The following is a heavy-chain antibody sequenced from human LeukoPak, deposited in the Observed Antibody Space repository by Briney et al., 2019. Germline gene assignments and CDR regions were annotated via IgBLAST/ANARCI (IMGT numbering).Heavy chain of an antibody. V-gene: IGHV3-7*01. CDR3: ARDRWPVPPYGSGSYARDAFDI. J-gene: IGHJ3*02. CDR1: GFTFSSYW. D-gene: IGHD3-10*01. Sequence: PGGSLRLSCAASGFTFSSYWMSWVRQAPGKGLEWVANIKQDGSEKYYVDSVKGRFTISRDNAKNSLYLQMNSLRAEDTAVYYCARDRWPVPPYGSGSYARDAFDIWGQGTMVTVSS. CDR2: IKQDGSEK.